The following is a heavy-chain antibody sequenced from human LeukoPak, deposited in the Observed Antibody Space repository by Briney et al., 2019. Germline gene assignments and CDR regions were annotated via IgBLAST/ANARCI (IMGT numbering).Heavy chain of an antibody. CDR3: ARFTAFDY. CDR1: GFTFSSYW. CDR2: ITSDGSST. V-gene: IGHV3-74*01. D-gene: IGHD2-21*02. J-gene: IGHJ4*02. Sequence: GGSLRLSCAASGFTFSSYWMHWVRQAPGKGLVWVSRITSDGSSTRYADSVKGRFTITRDTAKNTLYLQMNSLRAEDTAVYYCARFTAFDYWGQGTLVPVSS.